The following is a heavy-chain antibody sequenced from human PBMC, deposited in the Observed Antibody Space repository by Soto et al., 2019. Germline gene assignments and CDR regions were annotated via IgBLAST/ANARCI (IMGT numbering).Heavy chain of an antibody. D-gene: IGHD3-10*01. CDR1: GFTFSSYS. J-gene: IGHJ4*02. CDR3: AREITGYGSLTYFDY. Sequence: GGSLRLSCAASGFTFSSYSMNWVRQAPGKGLEWVSYISSSSSTTYYADSVKGRFTISRDNAKNSLYLQMNSLRAEDTAVYYCAREITGYGSLTYFDYWGQGTLVTVSS. V-gene: IGHV3-48*04. CDR2: ISSSSSTT.